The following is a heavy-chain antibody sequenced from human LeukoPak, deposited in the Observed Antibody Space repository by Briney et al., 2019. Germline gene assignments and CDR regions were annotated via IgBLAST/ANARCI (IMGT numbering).Heavy chain of an antibody. CDR3: ARDYRSYYGMDV. CDR1: GGSISGYY. CDR2: VHTSGTT. D-gene: IGHD1-26*01. J-gene: IGHJ6*02. V-gene: IGHV4-4*07. Sequence: PSETLSLTCTVSGGSISGYYWTWIRQTAGKGLEWIGRVHTSGTTNYNPSLQSRLTLSIDTSKKPVSLNLRSVPAPDSAVYYCARDYRSYYGMDVWGQGTTVTVSS.